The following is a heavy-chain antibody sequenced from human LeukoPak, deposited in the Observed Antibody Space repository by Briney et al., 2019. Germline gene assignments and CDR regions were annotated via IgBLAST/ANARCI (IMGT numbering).Heavy chain of an antibody. D-gene: IGHD3-3*01. Sequence: ASVKVSCKASGYTFTSYGISWVRQAPGQGLEWMGWISAYNGNTNYAQKLQGRVTMTTDTSTSTAYMELRSLRSDDTAVYYCARTVSHYDFWSGSDYWGQGTLVTVSS. V-gene: IGHV1-18*01. CDR1: GYTFTSYG. CDR2: ISAYNGNT. CDR3: ARTVSHYDFWSGSDY. J-gene: IGHJ4*02.